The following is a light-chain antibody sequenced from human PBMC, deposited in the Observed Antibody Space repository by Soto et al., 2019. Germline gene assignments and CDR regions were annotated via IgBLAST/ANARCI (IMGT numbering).Light chain of an antibody. CDR3: SSYTSRNTRV. J-gene: IGLJ3*02. CDR2: EVN. CDR1: SSDVGGYNF. V-gene: IGLV2-14*01. Sequence: QSALTQPASVSGSPGQSITISCTGTSSDVGGYNFVSWYQQHPGKAPKLMIYEVNKRPSGVSNRFSGSKSANTASLTISGLQAEDEADYYCSSYTSRNTRVFGGGTKVTVL.